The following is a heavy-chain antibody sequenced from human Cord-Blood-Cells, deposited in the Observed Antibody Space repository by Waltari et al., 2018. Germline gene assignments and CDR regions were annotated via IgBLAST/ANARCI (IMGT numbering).Heavy chain of an antibody. CDR1: GGSVSSGSYY. D-gene: IGHD3-3*01. J-gene: IGHJ4*02. CDR3: ARDLGWSGFLSFDY. CDR2: IYYSGST. V-gene: IGHV4-61*01. Sequence: QVQLQESGPGLVKPSETLSLTCTVSGGSVSSGSYYWSWTRQPPGNGREWIGYIYYSGSTNYDPSLKSRVTISVDTSKNQFSLKLSSVTAADTAVYYCARDLGWSGFLSFDYWGQGTLVTVSS.